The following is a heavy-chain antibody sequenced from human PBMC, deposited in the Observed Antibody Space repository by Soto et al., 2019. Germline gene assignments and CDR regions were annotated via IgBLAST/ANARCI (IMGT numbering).Heavy chain of an antibody. D-gene: IGHD6-6*01. J-gene: IGHJ6*02. V-gene: IGHV4-39*01. CDR1: GGSISMSSYY. CDR2: IYYSGRT. Sequence: QVQLQESGPGLVKPSETLSLTCTVSGGSISMSSYYWGWIRQPPGKGLECIGNIYYSGRTYYNSSLKSRVTISVDTSKNQFSLKLSPVTAADTAVYFCARGVVPDVWGQGTAVTVSS. CDR3: ARGVVPDV.